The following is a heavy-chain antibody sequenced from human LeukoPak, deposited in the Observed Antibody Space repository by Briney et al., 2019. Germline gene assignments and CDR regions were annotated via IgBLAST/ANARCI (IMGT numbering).Heavy chain of an antibody. D-gene: IGHD1-26*01. Sequence: ASVKVSCKASGYTFTGYYIHWVRQARGKGLEYMGRINPNNGGTNYAQKFQGRVTMTKDTSISTAYMELSRLRFDDTAIYYCARGRATTISYWAQGTLVTVSS. CDR3: ARGRATTISY. CDR2: INPNNGGT. V-gene: IGHV1-2*06. CDR1: GYTFTGYY. J-gene: IGHJ4*02.